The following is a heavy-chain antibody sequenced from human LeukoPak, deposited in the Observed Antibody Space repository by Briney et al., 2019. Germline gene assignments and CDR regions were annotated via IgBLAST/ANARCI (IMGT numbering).Heavy chain of an antibody. CDR3: AKDIGSSSIFDY. CDR1: GFIFSSYA. V-gene: IGHV3-23*01. J-gene: IGHJ4*02. CDR2: ISGSGGST. D-gene: IGHD6-13*01. Sequence: PGGSLRLSCAASGFIFSSYAMSWVRQAPGKGLEWVSAISGSGGSTYYADSVKGRFTISRDNSENTLYLQMNSLRAEDTAVYYCAKDIGSSSIFDYWGQGTLVTVSS.